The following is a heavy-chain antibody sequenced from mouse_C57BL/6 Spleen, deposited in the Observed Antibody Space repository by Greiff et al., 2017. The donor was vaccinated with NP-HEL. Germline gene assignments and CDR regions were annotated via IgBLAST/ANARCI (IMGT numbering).Heavy chain of an antibody. Sequence: EVQLQQSGTVLARPGASVKMSCKTSGYTFTSYWMHWVKQRPGQGLEWIGAIYPGNSDTSYNQKFRGKAKLTAVTSASTAYMELSSLTNEDSAVYYCTREREHGNYGAMDYWGQGTSVTVSS. CDR2: IYPGNSDT. J-gene: IGHJ4*01. CDR3: TREREHGNYGAMDY. CDR1: GYTFTSYW. D-gene: IGHD2-1*01. V-gene: IGHV1-5*01.